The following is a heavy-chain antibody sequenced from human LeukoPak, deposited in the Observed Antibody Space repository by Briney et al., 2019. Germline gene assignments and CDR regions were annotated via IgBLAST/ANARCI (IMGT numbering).Heavy chain of an antibody. J-gene: IGHJ6*03. D-gene: IGHD3-10*01. V-gene: IGHV3-74*01. CDR3: ARYYGSGSYYAYYYYYMDV. CDR1: GFTFSSYW. Sequence: GGSLRLSCAASGFTFSSYWMHWVRQAPGKGLVWVSRINSDGSSTSYADSVKGRFTISRDNAKNTLYLQMNSLRAEDTAVYYCARYYGSGSYYAYYYYYMDVWGKGTTVTISS. CDR2: INSDGSST.